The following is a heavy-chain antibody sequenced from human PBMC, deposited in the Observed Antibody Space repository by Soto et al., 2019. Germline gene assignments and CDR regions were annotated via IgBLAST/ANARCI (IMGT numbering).Heavy chain of an antibody. V-gene: IGHV2-5*02. CDR3: AHRATMTIFGLIIDNGVWFDP. CDR1: GFSLSTSGAA. Sequence: QITLKESGLPLVKPTQTLTLPSTFFGFSLSTSGAAVGWIRQPPERALECLALIYWDGDRRYNPSLQSRLTIDKDTSRNQVALTLTSVDPADTATYYCAHRATMTIFGLIIDNGVWFDPWGQGTLVIVSS. D-gene: IGHD3-3*01. J-gene: IGHJ5*02. CDR2: IYWDGDR.